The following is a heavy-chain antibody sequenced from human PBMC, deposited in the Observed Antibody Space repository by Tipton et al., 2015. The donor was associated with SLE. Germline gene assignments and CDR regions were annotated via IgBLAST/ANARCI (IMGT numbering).Heavy chain of an antibody. Sequence: TLSLTCNVSGGSIINNYWAWIRQPPGKGLEWIGYIYYTGSASYSPSLNSRVSMSVDTSRNQFSLRLSSVTAADTAVYYCARDARFADAFDIWGQGTMVTVSS. V-gene: IGHV4-59*01. CDR3: ARDARFADAFDI. CDR2: IYYTGSA. D-gene: IGHD3-3*01. J-gene: IGHJ3*02. CDR1: GGSIINNY.